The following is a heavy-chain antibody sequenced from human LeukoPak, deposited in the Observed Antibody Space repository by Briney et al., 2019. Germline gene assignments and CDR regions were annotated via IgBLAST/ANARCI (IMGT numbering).Heavy chain of an antibody. V-gene: IGHV3-23*01. D-gene: IGHD3-3*01. CDR1: GFTFSSYA. CDR3: AKDGTYYDFWSGYYQYYYYYYMDV. CDR2: ISGSGGST. Sequence: GGSLRLSCAASGFTFSSYAMSWVRQAPGKWLEWVSAISGSGGSTYYADSVKGRFTISRDNSKNTLYLQMNSLRAEDTAVYYCAKDGTYYDFWSGYYQYYYYYYMDVWGKGTTVTVSS. J-gene: IGHJ6*03.